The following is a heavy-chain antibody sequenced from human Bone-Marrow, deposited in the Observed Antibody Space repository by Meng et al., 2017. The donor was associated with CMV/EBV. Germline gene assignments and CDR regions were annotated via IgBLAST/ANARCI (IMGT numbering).Heavy chain of an antibody. V-gene: IGHV1-18*01. D-gene: IGHD6-13*01. CDR1: GYTFTSFG. CDR3: VRDLGQQPLFVFFDY. Sequence: GYTFTSFGISWVRQAPGQGLEWMGWISAYNGNTHYAQKVQGRVTMTTDISASTAYMELRSLRSDDTAVNYCVRDLGQQPLFVFFDYWGQGTLVTVSS. J-gene: IGHJ4*02. CDR2: ISAYNGNT.